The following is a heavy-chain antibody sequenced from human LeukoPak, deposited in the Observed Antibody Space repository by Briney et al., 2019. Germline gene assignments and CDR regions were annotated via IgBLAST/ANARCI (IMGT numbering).Heavy chain of an antibody. Sequence: SETLSLTCTVSGGSISSYYWCWIRQPPGKGLEWIGYIYYSGSTNYNPSLKSRVTISVDTSKNQFSLKLSSVTAADTAVYYCARHMGLGYTYFYPYFDYWGQGTLVTVSS. CDR3: ARHMGLGYTYFYPYFDY. D-gene: IGHD1-1*01. J-gene: IGHJ4*01. V-gene: IGHV4-59*08. CDR1: GGSISSYY. CDR2: IYYSGST.